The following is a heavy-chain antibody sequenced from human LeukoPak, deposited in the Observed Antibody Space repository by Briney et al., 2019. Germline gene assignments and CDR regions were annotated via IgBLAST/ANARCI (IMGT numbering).Heavy chain of an antibody. D-gene: IGHD6-13*01. CDR3: ARTVVIAAAGFDY. V-gene: IGHV4-39*01. J-gene: IGHJ4*02. CDR1: GGSISSSSYY. CDR2: SYYSGST. Sequence: SETLSLTCTVSGGSISSSSYYWGWIRQPPGKGLEWIGSSYYSGSTYYNPSLKSRVTISVDTSKNQFSLKLSSVTAADTAVYYCARTVVIAAAGFDYWGQGTLVTVSS.